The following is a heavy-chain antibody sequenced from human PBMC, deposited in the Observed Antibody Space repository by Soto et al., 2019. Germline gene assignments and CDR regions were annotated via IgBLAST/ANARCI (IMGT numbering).Heavy chain of an antibody. Sequence: QVQLVQSGAEVKKPGSSVKISCKASGGTFSNFAISWVRQAPGQGLEWMGGFIPISGTLNYAQRFQGRLTISADESTSTAYIALSRLGSEDTAVYSCARFGQRVLRWGQGTLVTVSS. V-gene: IGHV1-69*01. CDR3: ARFGQRVLR. CDR1: GGTFSNFA. CDR2: FIPISGTL. D-gene: IGHD6-25*01. J-gene: IGHJ1*01.